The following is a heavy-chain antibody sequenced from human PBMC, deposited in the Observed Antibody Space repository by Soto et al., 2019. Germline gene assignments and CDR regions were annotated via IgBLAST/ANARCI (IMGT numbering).Heavy chain of an antibody. CDR1: GFTFSSYS. D-gene: IGHD6-6*01. CDR3: ARSVAGAPADH. CDR2: ISSGSDYI. J-gene: IGHJ5*02. Sequence: GGSLRLSCAASGFTFSSYSMNWVRQAPGKGLEWVSIISSGSDYIFYADSMKGRFTISRDNAKNSLYLQMNSLRAEDTAVYYCARSVAGAPADHWGQGTLVTVSS. V-gene: IGHV3-21*01.